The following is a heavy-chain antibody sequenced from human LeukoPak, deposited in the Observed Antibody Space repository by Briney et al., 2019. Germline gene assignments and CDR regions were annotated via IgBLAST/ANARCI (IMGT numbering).Heavy chain of an antibody. CDR2: IIPIPGMA. CDR1: GGTFSFYA. J-gene: IGHJ4*02. V-gene: IGHV1-69*04. Sequence: SVKVSCKASGGTFSFYAINWVRQAPGQGLEWMGRIIPIPGMANCAQKFQGRVTITADSSTSTAYMEVSSLRSEDTAVYYCARAVVVARGLMAYFDYWGQGTLVTVSS. D-gene: IGHD3-10*01. CDR3: ARAVVVARGLMAYFDY.